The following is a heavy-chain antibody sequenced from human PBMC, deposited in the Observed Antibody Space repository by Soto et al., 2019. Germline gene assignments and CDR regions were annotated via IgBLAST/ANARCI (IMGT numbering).Heavy chain of an antibody. V-gene: IGHV1-69*13. Sequence: VASVKVSCKASGGTFSSYAISWVRQAPGQGLEWMGGIIPIFGTANYAQKFQGRVTITADESTSTAYMELSSLRSEDTAVYYRASTYYYDSSGYSPDYWGQGTLVTVSS. CDR2: IIPIFGTA. CDR3: ASTYYYDSSGYSPDY. CDR1: GGTFSSYA. J-gene: IGHJ4*02. D-gene: IGHD3-22*01.